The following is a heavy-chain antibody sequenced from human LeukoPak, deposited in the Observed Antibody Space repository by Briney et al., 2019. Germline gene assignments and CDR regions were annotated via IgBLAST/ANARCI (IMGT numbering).Heavy chain of an antibody. J-gene: IGHJ5*02. CDR1: GYTFSGYF. V-gene: IGHV1-2*02. CDR3: AREPKSYSPGYNWFDP. CDR2: INPNSGGT. D-gene: IGHD1-26*01. Sequence: GASVKVSCRASGYTFSGYFMHWVRQAPGQGLEWMGWINPNSGGTNYAQKFQGRVTMTRDTSISTAYMELSRLRSDGTAVYYCAREPKSYSPGYNWFDPWGQGTLVTVSS.